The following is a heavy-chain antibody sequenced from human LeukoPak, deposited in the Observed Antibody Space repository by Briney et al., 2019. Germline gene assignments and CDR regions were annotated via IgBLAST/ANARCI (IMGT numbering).Heavy chain of an antibody. CDR1: GGSISSYY. CDR2: IYYSGST. J-gene: IGHJ4*02. Sequence: SETLSLTRTVSGGSISSYYWSWIRQPPGKGLEWIGYIYYSGSTNYNPSLKSRVTISVDTSKNQFSLKLSSVTAADTAVYYCARESHSGIAAAGLDYWGQGTLVTVSS. V-gene: IGHV4-59*01. CDR3: ARESHSGIAAAGLDY. D-gene: IGHD6-13*01.